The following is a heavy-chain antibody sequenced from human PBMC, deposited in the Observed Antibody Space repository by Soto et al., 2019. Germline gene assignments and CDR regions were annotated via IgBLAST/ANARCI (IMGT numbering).Heavy chain of an antibody. J-gene: IGHJ4*02. CDR1: GGSFSGYY. Sequence: QVQLQQWGAGLLKPSETLSLTCAVYGGSFSGYYWSWIRQSPGKGLEWIGEINHSGSTNYNPSLKSRVTISVDTSKNQFSLKLISVTAADTAVYYCARGADWAVANRYFDYWGQGTLVTVSS. CDR2: INHSGST. CDR3: ARGADWAVANRYFDY. D-gene: IGHD6-19*01. V-gene: IGHV4-34*01.